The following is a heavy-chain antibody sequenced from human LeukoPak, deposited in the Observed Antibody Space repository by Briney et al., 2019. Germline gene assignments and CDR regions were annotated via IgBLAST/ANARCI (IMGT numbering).Heavy chain of an antibody. D-gene: IGHD3-3*01. CDR2: IWYDGSNK. V-gene: IGHV3-33*01. Sequence: GGSLRLSCAASGFTFSSYGMHWVRQAPGKGLEWVAVIWYDGSNKYYADSVKGRFTISRDNSKNTLDLQMNSLRAEDTAVYYCARDHSYDFWSGYSTPDDWGQGTLVTVSS. J-gene: IGHJ4*02. CDR1: GFTFSSYG. CDR3: ARDHSYDFWSGYSTPDD.